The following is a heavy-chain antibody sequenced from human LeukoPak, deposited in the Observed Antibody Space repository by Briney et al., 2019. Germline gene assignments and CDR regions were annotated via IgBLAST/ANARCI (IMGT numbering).Heavy chain of an antibody. CDR3: ARRIVGATVGFDY. CDR2: ISSSSSYI. Sequence: GGSLRLSCAASGFTFSSYSMNWVRQAPGKGLEWVSSISSSSSYIYYADSVKGRFTISRDNAKNSLYLQMNSLRAEDTAVYYCARRIVGATVGFDYWGQGTLVTVSS. D-gene: IGHD1-26*01. V-gene: IGHV3-21*04. J-gene: IGHJ4*02. CDR1: GFTFSSYS.